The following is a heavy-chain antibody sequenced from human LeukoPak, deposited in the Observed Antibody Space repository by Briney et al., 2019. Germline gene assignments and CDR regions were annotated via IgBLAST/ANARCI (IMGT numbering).Heavy chain of an antibody. D-gene: IGHD4-17*01. CDR2: IYYSGST. CDR1: GGSISSYY. Sequence: PSETLSLTCTVSGGSISSYYWSWIRQPPGKGLEWIGYIYYSGSTNYNPSLKSRVTISVDTSKNQFSLKLSSVTAADTAVYYCARESATVTTFFDYWGQGTLVTVSS. V-gene: IGHV4-59*01. J-gene: IGHJ4*02. CDR3: ARESATVTTFFDY.